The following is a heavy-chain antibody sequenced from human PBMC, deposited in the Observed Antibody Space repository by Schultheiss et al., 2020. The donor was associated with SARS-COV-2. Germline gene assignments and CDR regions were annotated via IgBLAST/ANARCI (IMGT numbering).Heavy chain of an antibody. CDR1: GFTVSSQY. V-gene: IGHV3-48*01. CDR3: AKTQNLGYCSSMSCYWGGMDV. Sequence: GGSLRLSCAVSGFTVSSQYMSWLRQAPGKGLEWISSISGSGTTIYYADSLKGRFTISRDNSKNTLYLQMNSLRAEDTAVYYCAKTQNLGYCSSMSCYWGGMDVWGQGTTVTGS. CDR2: ISGSGTTI. D-gene: IGHD2-2*01. J-gene: IGHJ6*02.